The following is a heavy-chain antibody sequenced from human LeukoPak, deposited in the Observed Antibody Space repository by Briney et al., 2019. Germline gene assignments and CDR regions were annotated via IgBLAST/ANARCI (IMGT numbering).Heavy chain of an antibody. CDR1: GFTFSRYS. D-gene: IGHD6-13*01. V-gene: IGHV3-21*04. Sequence: GSLRLSCAASGFTFSRYSMNWVRQAPGKGLEWVSSISSSSSYIYYADSVKGRFTISRDNAKNSLFLQMNSLRAEDTAVYYCARKGQGSNWAAEYFQNWGQGTLVTVSS. CDR3: ARKGQGSNWAAEYFQN. CDR2: ISSSSSYI. J-gene: IGHJ1*01.